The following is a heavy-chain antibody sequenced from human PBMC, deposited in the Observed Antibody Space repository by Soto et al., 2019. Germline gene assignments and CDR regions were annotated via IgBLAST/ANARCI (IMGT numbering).Heavy chain of an antibody. CDR1: GDTFTEYY. D-gene: IGHD2-21*02. V-gene: IGHV1-46*01. CDR2: VNPSGGHT. J-gene: IGHJ4*02. Sequence: QVQLMQSGAEVKKPGASVKVSCKASGDTFTEYYIHWVRQAPGQGLEWMGTVNPSGGHTTYAQHFLGRVTMTGDTATSTLYMELTSLTSEETAVYYCARGGHVVVVTAALDYWGQGTLVTVSS. CDR3: ARGGHVVVVTAALDY.